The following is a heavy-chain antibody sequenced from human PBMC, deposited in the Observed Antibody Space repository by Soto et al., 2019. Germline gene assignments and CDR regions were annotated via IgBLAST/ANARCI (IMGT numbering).Heavy chain of an antibody. J-gene: IGHJ3*01. CDR3: AGARWYDAFDV. Sequence: SETLSLTCAVSGFFISSGSYWGWIRKPPGKGLEWIGSIFHGGNTYYNPSLKSRVTISVDMSKNQFSLKLNSVTAADTAVYYCAGARWYDAFDVWGPGTVVTVSS. CDR1: GFFISSGSY. V-gene: IGHV4-38-2*01. D-gene: IGHD2-15*01. CDR2: IFHGGNT.